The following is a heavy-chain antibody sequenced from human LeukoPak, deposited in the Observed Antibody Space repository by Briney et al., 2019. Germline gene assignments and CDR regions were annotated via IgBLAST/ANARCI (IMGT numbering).Heavy chain of an antibody. CDR2: ISYDGKKE. Sequence: PGGSLRLSCTASGFTFSNYAIHWVRQSPGKGLEWVAVISYDGKKESYSDSVKGRFTIPRDNLKNTLYLQMNSLRAEDTAVYYCARDVAATGTYTDYWGQGTLVTVSS. J-gene: IGHJ4*02. CDR1: GFTFSNYA. V-gene: IGHV3-30*04. CDR3: ARDVAATGTYTDY. D-gene: IGHD6-13*01.